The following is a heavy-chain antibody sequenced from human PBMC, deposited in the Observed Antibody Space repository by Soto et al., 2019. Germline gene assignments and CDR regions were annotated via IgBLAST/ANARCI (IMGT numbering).Heavy chain of an antibody. V-gene: IGHV3-15*07. CDR2: IKSKTDGGTT. D-gene: IGHD6-13*01. Sequence: GGSLRLSCEASGFSFSNAWMNWVRQAPGKGLEWVGRIKSKTDGGTTDHAAPVKGRFSISRDDSKNTLYLQMNSLKTEDTAVYYCTTVRGSSWGGYYFDYWGQGTLVTVSS. J-gene: IGHJ4*02. CDR3: TTVRGSSWGGYYFDY. CDR1: GFSFSNAW.